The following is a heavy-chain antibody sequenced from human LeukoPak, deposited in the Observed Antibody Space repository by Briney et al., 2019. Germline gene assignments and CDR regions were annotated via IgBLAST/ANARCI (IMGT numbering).Heavy chain of an antibody. CDR2: VNSSSIYT. Sequence: KAGGSLRLSCTAYGFTFSKYHRNWVRQAQGKGLEGGSYVNSSSIYTHYPASVQGPFTISTDNGKTSLYLQMNSLRAEDTALYYCARDALRDDAFDIWGQGTLVTVSS. V-gene: IGHV3-21*04. J-gene: IGHJ3*02. CDR3: ARDALRDDAFDI. CDR1: GFTFSKYH.